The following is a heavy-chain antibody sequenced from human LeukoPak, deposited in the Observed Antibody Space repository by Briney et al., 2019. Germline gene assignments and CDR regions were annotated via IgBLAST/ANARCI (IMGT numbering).Heavy chain of an antibody. J-gene: IGHJ3*02. Sequence: SETLSLTCTVSGGSISSYYWSWIRQPPGKGLEWIGYIYYSGSTNYNPSLKSRVTISVDTSKNQFSLKLSSVTAADTAVYYCARRITMIVVVNDAFDIWGQGTMVTVSS. CDR1: GGSISSYY. CDR2: IYYSGST. CDR3: ARRITMIVVVNDAFDI. V-gene: IGHV4-59*12. D-gene: IGHD3-22*01.